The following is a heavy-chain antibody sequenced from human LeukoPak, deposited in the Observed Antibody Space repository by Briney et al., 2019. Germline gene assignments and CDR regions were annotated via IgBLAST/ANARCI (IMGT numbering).Heavy chain of an antibody. CDR3: TRDSLHYYDNSGTWHYFDC. CDR1: GFTVSNNY. V-gene: IGHV3-53*01. D-gene: IGHD3-22*01. J-gene: IGHJ4*02. CDR2: IYSGGAT. Sequence: GGSLRLSCAASGFTVSNNYMSWVRQAPGKGLEWVSVIYSGGATYYADSVKGRFTISRDNSKNTLYLQINSLRAEDTAVYYCTRDSLHYYDNSGTWHYFDCWGQGTLVTVSS.